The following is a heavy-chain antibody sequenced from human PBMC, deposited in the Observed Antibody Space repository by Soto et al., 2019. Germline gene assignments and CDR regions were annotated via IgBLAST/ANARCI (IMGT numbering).Heavy chain of an antibody. J-gene: IGHJ5*02. CDR3: VRKESSGYYYGWFDP. D-gene: IGHD3-22*01. CDR1: GGTFSSYA. V-gene: IGHV1-69*12. CDR2: IIPIFGTA. Sequence: QVQLVQSGAEVKKPGSSVKVSRKASGGTFSSYAISWVRQAPGQGLEWMGGIIPIFGTANYAQKFQGRVTITADESTSTAYMELSSLRSEDTAVYYCVRKESSGYYYGWFDPWGQGTLVTVSS.